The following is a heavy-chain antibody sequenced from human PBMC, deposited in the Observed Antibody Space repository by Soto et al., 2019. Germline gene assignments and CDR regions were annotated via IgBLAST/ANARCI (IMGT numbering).Heavy chain of an antibody. D-gene: IGHD1-26*01. CDR1: GFTFSDHY. J-gene: IGHJ4*02. CDR3: ARGGRLGD. V-gene: IGHV3-72*01. Sequence: EVQLVESGGGLVQPGGSLRLSCAASGFTFSDHYMDWVRQAPGKGLEWVGRTRNKANSYTTEYAASEKGRCTISRDDSKNSLYLQMNSLKTDDTAVYYCARGGRLGDWGQGTLVTVSS. CDR2: TRNKANSYTT.